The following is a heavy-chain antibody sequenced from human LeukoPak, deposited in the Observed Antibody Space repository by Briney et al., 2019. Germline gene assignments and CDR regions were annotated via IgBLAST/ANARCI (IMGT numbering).Heavy chain of an antibody. Sequence: GESLKISCKGSGYSFTSYWIGWVRQMPGKGLEWMGIIYPGDSDTRYSPSFQGQVTISADKSISTAYLQWSSLKASDTAMYYCARSEHSSGWYLGGPPQQYYFDYWGQGTLVTVSS. V-gene: IGHV5-51*01. J-gene: IGHJ4*02. CDR1: GYSFTSYW. CDR3: ARSEHSSGWYLGGPPQQYYFDY. CDR2: IYPGDSDT. D-gene: IGHD6-19*01.